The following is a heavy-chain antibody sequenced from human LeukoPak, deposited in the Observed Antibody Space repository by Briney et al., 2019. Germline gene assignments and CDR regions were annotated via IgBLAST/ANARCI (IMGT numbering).Heavy chain of an antibody. CDR2: ISSSSSYI. Sequence: GGSLRLSCAASGFTFSSYSMNWVRQAPGKGLEWVSSISSSSSYIYYADSVKGRFTISRDNAKNSLYLQMNSLRAEDTAVYYCASWGCSGGSRYSGEFDYWGQGTLVTVSS. D-gene: IGHD2-15*01. CDR3: ASWGCSGGSRYSGEFDY. CDR1: GFTFSSYS. J-gene: IGHJ4*02. V-gene: IGHV3-21*01.